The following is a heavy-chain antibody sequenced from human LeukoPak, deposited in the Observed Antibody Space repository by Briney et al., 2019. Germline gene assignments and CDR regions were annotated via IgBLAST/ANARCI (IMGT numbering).Heavy chain of an antibody. Sequence: SQTLSLTCTVSGGSISSGSYYWSWIRQPPGKGLEGIGEINDSGSTNSNPSLTSRVTISVDTSKNQFSLKLSSVTAADTAVYYCARGKGLRYFDWFRYWGQGTLVTVSS. CDR3: ARGKGLRYFDWFRY. D-gene: IGHD3-9*01. J-gene: IGHJ4*02. V-gene: IGHV4-39*07. CDR1: GGSISSGSYY. CDR2: INDSGST.